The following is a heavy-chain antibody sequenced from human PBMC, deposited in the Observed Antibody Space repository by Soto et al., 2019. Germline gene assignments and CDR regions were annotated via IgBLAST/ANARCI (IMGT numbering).Heavy chain of an antibody. D-gene: IGHD6-13*01. V-gene: IGHV3-23*01. CDR3: AKDGWIAAAGTNYGMDV. CDR1: GFTFSSYA. J-gene: IGHJ6*02. Sequence: LRLSCAAAGFTFSSYAMSWVREAAVKWLEWGSAISGSGGSTYYADSVKGRFTISRDNSKNTLYLQMNSLRAEDTAVYYCAKDGWIAAAGTNYGMDVWGQGTTVTVSS. CDR2: ISGSGGST.